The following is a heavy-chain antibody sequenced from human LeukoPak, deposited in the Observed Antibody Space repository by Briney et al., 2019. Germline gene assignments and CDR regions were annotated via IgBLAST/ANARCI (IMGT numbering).Heavy chain of an antibody. J-gene: IGHJ4*02. Sequence: ASVKLSCTASGYTFTSYGISWVRQAPGQGLEWMGWISAYNGNTNYAEKLQGRFTMTTDTSTSTAYMELRSLRSDDTAVYYCARLDYGDYGVVYWGQGTLVTVSS. CDR1: GYTFTSYG. CDR3: ARLDYGDYGVVY. V-gene: IGHV1-18*04. D-gene: IGHD4-17*01. CDR2: ISAYNGNT.